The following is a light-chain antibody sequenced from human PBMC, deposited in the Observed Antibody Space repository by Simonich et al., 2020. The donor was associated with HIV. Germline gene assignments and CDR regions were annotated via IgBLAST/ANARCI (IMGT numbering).Light chain of an antibody. Sequence: QSALLKPASVSGSPGQSFTISCTGTSSDVGGYNYVSWYQQHPGKAPKLMIYDVSKRPSGVSNRFSGSKSGNTASLTISGLQAEDEADYYCSSYTSGSTLVFGGGTKLTVL. J-gene: IGLJ3*02. CDR2: DVS. CDR3: SSYTSGSTLV. CDR1: SSDVGGYNY. V-gene: IGLV2-14*01.